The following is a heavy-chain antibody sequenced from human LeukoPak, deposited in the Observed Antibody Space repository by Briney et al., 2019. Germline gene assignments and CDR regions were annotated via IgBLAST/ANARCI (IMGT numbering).Heavy chain of an antibody. CDR1: GYTFTSYD. J-gene: IGHJ3*02. Sequence: ASVKVSCKTSGYTFTSYDINWVRQATGQGLEWMGWMNPNSGNTGYAQKFQGRVTITRNTTISTAYMELSSLRSEDTAVYYCARRFGELLSHAFDIWGQGTMVTVSS. CDR3: ARRFGELLSHAFDI. CDR2: MNPNSGNT. V-gene: IGHV1-8*03. D-gene: IGHD3-10*01.